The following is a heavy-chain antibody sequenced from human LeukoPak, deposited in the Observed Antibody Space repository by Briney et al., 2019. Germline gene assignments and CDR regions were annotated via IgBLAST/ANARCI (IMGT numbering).Heavy chain of an antibody. J-gene: IGHJ5*02. CDR3: ARSIQLMGERWFDP. CDR2: IIPTFGTA. CDR1: GGTFSSYA. V-gene: IGHV1-69*13. D-gene: IGHD5-18*01. Sequence: SVKVSCKASGGTFSSYAISWVRQAPGQGLEWMGGIIPTFGTANYAQKFQGRVTITADESTSTAYMELSSLRSEDTAVYYCARSIQLMGERWFDPWGQGTLVTVSS.